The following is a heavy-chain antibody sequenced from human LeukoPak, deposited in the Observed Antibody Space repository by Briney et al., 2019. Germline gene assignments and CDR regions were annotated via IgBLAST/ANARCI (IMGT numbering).Heavy chain of an antibody. CDR3: AKYYYDLSGDY. Sequence: GTSLRLSCAASGFTFSNYGMHWVRQAPGRGLEWVAVIWYDGSNKYYADSVKGRFTISRDNSKRTLYLQMNGLGVEDTAVYYCAKYYYDLSGDYWGQGTLVTVSS. CDR2: IWYDGSNK. D-gene: IGHD3-22*01. J-gene: IGHJ4*02. CDR1: GFTFSNYG. V-gene: IGHV3-33*06.